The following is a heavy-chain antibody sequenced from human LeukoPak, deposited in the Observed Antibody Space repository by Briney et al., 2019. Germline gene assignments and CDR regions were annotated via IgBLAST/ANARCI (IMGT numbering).Heavy chain of an antibody. Sequence: GESLKISCKGSGYSFTSYWIGWVRQMPGKGLEWMGIIYPGDSDTRYSPSFQGQVTISADKSISTAYLQWSSLKASDTAMYYCATLGHSGYCSGGSCPDAFDIWGQGTMVTVSS. CDR1: GYSFTSYW. CDR2: IYPGDSDT. V-gene: IGHV5-51*01. CDR3: ATLGHSGYCSGGSCPDAFDI. J-gene: IGHJ3*02. D-gene: IGHD2-15*01.